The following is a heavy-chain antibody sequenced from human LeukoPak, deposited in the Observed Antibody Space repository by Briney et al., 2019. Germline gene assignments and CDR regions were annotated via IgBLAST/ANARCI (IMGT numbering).Heavy chain of an antibody. V-gene: IGHV4-4*07. CDR3: ARVHIVTGTYFDS. CDR2: IYSSYFT. CDR1: GDSMSGYS. Sequence: SGTLSLTCTVSGDSMSGYSWSWLRQPAGKELEWIGRIYSSYFTEYNLSLDGRVTMSIDTSKNQFSLMLDSVTAADTAVYYCARVHIVTGTYFDSWGQGALVTVSS. D-gene: IGHD3-10*01. J-gene: IGHJ4*02.